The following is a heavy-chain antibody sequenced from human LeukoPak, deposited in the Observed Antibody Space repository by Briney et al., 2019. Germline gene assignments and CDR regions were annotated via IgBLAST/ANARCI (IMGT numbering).Heavy chain of an antibody. V-gene: IGHV3-13*01. CDR3: ARGSWFDP. J-gene: IGHJ5*02. CDR2: IGTAGDT. Sequence: PGGSLRLSCAASGNYWMHWVRQATGKGLEWVSAIGTAGDTYYPGSVKGRFTISRENAKNSLYLQMNSLRAEDTAVYYCARGSWFDPWGQGTLVTVSS. CDR1: GNYW.